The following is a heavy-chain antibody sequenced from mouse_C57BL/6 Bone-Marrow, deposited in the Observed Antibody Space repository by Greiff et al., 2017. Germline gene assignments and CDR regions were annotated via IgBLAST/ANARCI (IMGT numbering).Heavy chain of an antibody. CDR3: ERDLCDWYFDV. CDR1: GYTFTSYW. D-gene: IGHD2-3*01. J-gene: IGHJ1*03. V-gene: IGHV1-64*01. CDR2: IHPNSGST. Sequence: QVQLQQPGAELVKPGASVKLSCKASGYTFTSYWMHWVKQRPGQGLEWIGMIHPNSGSTNYNEKFKSKATLTVDKSSSTAYMQLSSLTSEDSAVYYCERDLCDWYFDVWGTGTTVTVSS.